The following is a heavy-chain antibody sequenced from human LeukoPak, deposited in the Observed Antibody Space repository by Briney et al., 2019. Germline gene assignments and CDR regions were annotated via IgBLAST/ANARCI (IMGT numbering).Heavy chain of an antibody. CDR3: ARYTQHYGFDI. Sequence: ASVKVSCKASGYTLTGYYMHWVRLAPGQGLEWMGWINPSSGDTNYAQKFQGRVTMTRDTSISTAYMELSRLRSDDTAVYYCARYTQHYGFDIWGQGTMVTVSA. CDR1: GYTLTGYY. V-gene: IGHV1-2*02. CDR2: INPSSGDT. D-gene: IGHD3-3*02. J-gene: IGHJ3*02.